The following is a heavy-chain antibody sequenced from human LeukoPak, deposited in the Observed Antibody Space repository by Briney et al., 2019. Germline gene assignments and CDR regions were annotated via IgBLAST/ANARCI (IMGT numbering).Heavy chain of an antibody. CDR1: GFSLSTPEIC. J-gene: IGHJ4*02. Sequence: SGPALVKPTQTLTLTCTFSGFSLSTPEICVTWIRQPPGKALEWLARIAWDDDTFYSPSLRTRLTISKDTPKNQVVLRMTNMDPVDTGTYYCARMTPDSPSFDYWGQGALITVSS. CDR2: IAWDDDT. V-gene: IGHV2-70*17. CDR3: ARMTPDSPSFDY. D-gene: IGHD2-15*01.